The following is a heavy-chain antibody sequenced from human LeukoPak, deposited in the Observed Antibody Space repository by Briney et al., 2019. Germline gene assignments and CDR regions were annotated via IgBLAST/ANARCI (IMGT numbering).Heavy chain of an antibody. Sequence: SETLSLTCSVSGGSISSYFWSWIRQPPGMSLEWIGHISHAGSANYHPSLRSRVAISVDTSKNQLSLTLTSVSAADTAVYYCARAPGRVNGDGRDYWGQGTLVTVSS. J-gene: IGHJ4*02. CDR3: ARAPGRVNGDGRDY. D-gene: IGHD2-21*02. CDR2: ISHAGSA. CDR1: GGSISSYF. V-gene: IGHV4-59*01.